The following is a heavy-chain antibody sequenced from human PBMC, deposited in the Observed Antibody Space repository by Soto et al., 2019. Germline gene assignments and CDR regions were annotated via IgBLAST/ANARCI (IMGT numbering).Heavy chain of an antibody. CDR2: ISGSGGST. J-gene: IGHJ4*02. D-gene: IGHD3-22*01. CDR3: AKSPITMIVVVITALDY. Sequence: PGGSLRLSCAASGFTFSSYAMSWVRQAPGKGLEWVSAISGSGGSTYYADSVKGRFTISRDNSKNTLYLQMNSLRAEDTAVYYCAKSPITMIVVVITALDYWGQGTLVTVSS. CDR1: GFTFSSYA. V-gene: IGHV3-23*01.